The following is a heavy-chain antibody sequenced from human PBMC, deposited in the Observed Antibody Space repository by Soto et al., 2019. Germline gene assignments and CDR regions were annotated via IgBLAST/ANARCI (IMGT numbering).Heavy chain of an antibody. CDR1: GFSLITSGVG. D-gene: IGHD6-25*01. CDR3: AHRRVWCNSGSVGFDWFEL. Sequence: SGPTLVNPTQTLTLIFTFSGFSLITSGVGVGWIRQPPGKALEWLALIYWDDDKRYSPSLKSRLTITKHTSKNQVVLTMTNMDPVDTATYYCAHRRVWCNSGSVGFDWFELWGQGTLVNLSS. V-gene: IGHV2-5*02. CDR2: IYWDDDK. J-gene: IGHJ5*02.